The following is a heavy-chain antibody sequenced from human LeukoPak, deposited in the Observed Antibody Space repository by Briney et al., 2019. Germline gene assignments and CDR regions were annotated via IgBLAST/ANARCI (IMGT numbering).Heavy chain of an antibody. CDR1: GGSISSSSYY. CDR3: ARAATSLTIFGVVIGRHYYYMDV. CDR2: INHSGST. V-gene: IGHV4-39*07. J-gene: IGHJ6*03. D-gene: IGHD3-3*01. Sequence: KPSETLSLTCTVSGGSISSSSYYWGWIRQPPGKGLEWIGEINHSGSTNYNPSLKSRVTISVDTSKNQFSLKLSSVTAADTAVYYCARAATSLTIFGVVIGRHYYYMDVWGKGTAVTVSS.